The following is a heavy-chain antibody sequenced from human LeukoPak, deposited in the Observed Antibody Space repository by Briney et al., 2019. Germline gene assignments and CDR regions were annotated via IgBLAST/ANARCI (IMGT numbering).Heavy chain of an antibody. CDR2: ISYDGSNK. D-gene: IGHD6-19*01. CDR1: GFTFSSYG. Sequence: GGSLRLSCAASGFTFSSYGMHWVRQAPGKGLEWVAVISYDGSNKYYADSVKGRFTISRDNSKNTLYLQMNSLRAGDTAVYYCARAYSSGSSDYGMDVWGQGTTVTVSS. CDR3: ARAYSSGSSDYGMDV. J-gene: IGHJ6*02. V-gene: IGHV3-30*03.